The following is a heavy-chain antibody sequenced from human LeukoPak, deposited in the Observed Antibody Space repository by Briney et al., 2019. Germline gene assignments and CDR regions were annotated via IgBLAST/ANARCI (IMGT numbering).Heavy chain of an antibody. CDR1: GFTFSNYA. D-gene: IGHD2-15*01. CDR3: AKDMCSGGSCYSAGGFDY. CDR2: ISGSGGST. Sequence: GGSLRLSCAASGFTFSNYAMSWVRQAPGKGLEWVSVISGSGGSTSYADSVKGRFTISRANSKNTLYLQMNSLRAEDTAVYYCAKDMCSGGSCYSAGGFDYWGQGTLVTVSS. V-gene: IGHV3-23*01. J-gene: IGHJ4*02.